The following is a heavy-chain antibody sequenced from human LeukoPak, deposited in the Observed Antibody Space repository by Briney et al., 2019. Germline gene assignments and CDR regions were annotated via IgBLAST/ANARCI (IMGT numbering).Heavy chain of an antibody. CDR3: AYGSLYPGNDAFDI. J-gene: IGHJ3*02. CDR1: GGTFSSYA. V-gene: IGHV1-69*05. D-gene: IGHD1-14*01. CDR2: IIPIFGTA. Sequence: ASVKVSCXASGGTFSSYAISWVRQAPGQGLEWMGRIIPIFGTANYAQKFQGRVTITTDESTSTAYMELSSLRSEDTAVYYCAYGSLYPGNDAFDIWGQGTMVTVSS.